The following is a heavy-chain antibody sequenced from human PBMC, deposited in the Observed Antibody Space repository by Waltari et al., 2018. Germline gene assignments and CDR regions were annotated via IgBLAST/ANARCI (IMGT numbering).Heavy chain of an antibody. Sequence: QVQLVQSGAEVKKPGASVKVSCKASGSSFNDYYISWVRQAPGQGLDWMGRINPNNGDTAYAQRFQGSVTMTRDTSISTAYMELSSLTSDDTAVYYCATTGDLYYENSRYGLLGYWGQGTRVTVSS. J-gene: IGHJ4*02. D-gene: IGHD3-22*01. CDR3: ATTGDLYYENSRYGLLGY. CDR1: GSSFNDYY. CDR2: INPNNGDT. V-gene: IGHV1-2*06.